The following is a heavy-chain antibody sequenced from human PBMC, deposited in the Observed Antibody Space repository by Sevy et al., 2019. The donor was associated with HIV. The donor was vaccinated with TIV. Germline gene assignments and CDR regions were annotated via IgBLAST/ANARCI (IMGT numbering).Heavy chain of an antibody. V-gene: IGHV4-39*01. CDR3: ARHEAYDFWGDTIRENYYYGIDV. CDR2: IFYSGRS. D-gene: IGHD3-3*01. J-gene: IGHJ6*02. CDR1: GASITTNTYY. Sequence: SETLSLTCSVSGASITTNTYYWGWIRQAPGKGLEWIGSIFYSGRSDYNPSLKGRVTISVDTSKNRFSLKLRSVTAADTSVYYCARHEAYDFWGDTIRENYYYGIDVWGQGTTVTVSS.